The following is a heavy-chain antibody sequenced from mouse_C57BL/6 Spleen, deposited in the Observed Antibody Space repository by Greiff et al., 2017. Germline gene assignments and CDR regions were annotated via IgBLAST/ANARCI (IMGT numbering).Heavy chain of an antibody. J-gene: IGHJ2*01. CDR3: ARCYGNTPYFDY. CDR2: IYPRSGNT. D-gene: IGHD2-1*01. Sequence: QVQLQQSGAELARPGASVKLSCKASGYTFTRYGISWVKQRTGQGLEWIGEIYPRSGNTYYNEKFKGKATLTADKSSSTAYMELRSLTSEDSAVYFCARCYGNTPYFDYWGQGTTLTVSS. CDR1: GYTFTRYG. V-gene: IGHV1-81*01.